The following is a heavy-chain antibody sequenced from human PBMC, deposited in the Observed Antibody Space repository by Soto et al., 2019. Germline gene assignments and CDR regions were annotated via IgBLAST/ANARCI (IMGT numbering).Heavy chain of an antibody. D-gene: IGHD6-13*01. J-gene: IGHJ6*02. CDR2: ISWNSGSI. Sequence: EVQLVESGGGLVQPGRSLRLSCAASGFTFDDYAMHWVRQAPGKGLEWVSGISWNSGSIGYADSVKGRFTISRDNAKNSLYLHMNSLRAEDTALYYCAKDIMVSRHSSSWSENYYYCYGMDVWGQGTTVTVSS. CDR3: AKDIMVSRHSSSWSENYYYCYGMDV. CDR1: GFTFDDYA. V-gene: IGHV3-9*01.